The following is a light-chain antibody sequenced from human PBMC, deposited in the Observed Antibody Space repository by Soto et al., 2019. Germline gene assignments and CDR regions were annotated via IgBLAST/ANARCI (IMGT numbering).Light chain of an antibody. CDR2: GAS. J-gene: IGKJ2*01. Sequence: EIVMTQSPATLSVSPGERATLSCRASQNINSNLAWYQQKPGQAPRLLIYGASTRATGVPARFSGSGSGTDFTLTISSLQSEDCAVYFCQQYNNWHTFGQGTQLEIK. V-gene: IGKV3-15*01. CDR1: QNINSN. CDR3: QQYNNWHT.